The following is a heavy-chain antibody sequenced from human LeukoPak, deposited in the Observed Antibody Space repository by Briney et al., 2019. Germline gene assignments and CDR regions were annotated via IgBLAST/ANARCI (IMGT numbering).Heavy chain of an antibody. CDR2: ISSSSSTI. CDR1: GFTFSSHS. J-gene: IGHJ4*02. V-gene: IGHV3-48*01. CDR3: ARGAYYYED. Sequence: GGSLRLSCAASGFTFSSHSMNWVRQAPGKGLEWVSYISSSSSTIYYADSVKGRFTISRDNAKNSLYPQMNSLRAEDTAVYYCARGAYYYEDWGQGTLVTVSS. D-gene: IGHD3-22*01.